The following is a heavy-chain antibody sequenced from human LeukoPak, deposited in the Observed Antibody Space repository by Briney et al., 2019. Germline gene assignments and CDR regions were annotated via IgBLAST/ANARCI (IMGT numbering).Heavy chain of an antibody. CDR2: ICRSGSA. Sequence: PSETLSLTRTVSGYSITSVYNWAWIRQPPGKVLEWIGSICRSGSAYYNPSLKSRVTISVDTSKNQFSLKLSSVTAADTAVYYCVRYCSSTTCYTRAVDYWGQGSLVTVSS. V-gene: IGHV4-38-2*02. CDR3: VRYCSSTTCYTRAVDY. D-gene: IGHD2-2*02. CDR1: GYSITSVYN. J-gene: IGHJ4*02.